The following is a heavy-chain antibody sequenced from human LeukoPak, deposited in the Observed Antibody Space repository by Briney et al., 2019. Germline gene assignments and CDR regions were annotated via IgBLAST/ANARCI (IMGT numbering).Heavy chain of an antibody. Sequence: GGSLRLSCAASGFTVSSNFMTWVRQAPGKGLEWVSVIYSGGSTYYADSVKDRFTISRDNSKTMLYLQMNSLRAEDTAVYYCARGGDSLHYWGQGTLVTVSS. CDR2: IYSGGST. V-gene: IGHV3-66*01. CDR1: GFTVSSNF. J-gene: IGHJ4*02. CDR3: ARGGDSLHY. D-gene: IGHD3-10*01.